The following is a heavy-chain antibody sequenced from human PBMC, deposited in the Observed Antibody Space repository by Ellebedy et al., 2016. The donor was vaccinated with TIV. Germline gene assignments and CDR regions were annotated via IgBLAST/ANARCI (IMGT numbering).Heavy chain of an antibody. CDR2: IIPIVVIP. V-gene: IGHV1-69*04. CDR3: AKISRWEAFDI. D-gene: IGHD1-26*01. Sequence: SVKVSXXASGGTFSNYAISWVRQAPEQGLEWMGRIIPIVVIPDYAQKFQGRVTITADKSTSTAYMELSSLKFEDTAIYYCAKISRWEAFDIWGQGTMVIVSS. CDR1: GGTFSNYA. J-gene: IGHJ3*02.